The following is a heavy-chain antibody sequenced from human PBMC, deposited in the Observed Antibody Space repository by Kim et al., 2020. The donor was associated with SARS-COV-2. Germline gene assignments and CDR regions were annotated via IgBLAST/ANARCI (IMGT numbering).Heavy chain of an antibody. J-gene: IGHJ4*02. CDR2: IYPSDSDT. V-gene: IGHV5-51*01. CDR3: ARHAGGIVVFDY. Sequence: GESLKISCKGSGYSFNTYWIGWVRQVSGKGLEWMGIIYPSDSDTRYSPSFQGQVTMSVDKSTNTAYLQWSSLKASDTAMYYCARHAGGIVVFDYWGQGTLVTVSS. CDR1: GYSFNTYW. D-gene: IGHD6-19*01.